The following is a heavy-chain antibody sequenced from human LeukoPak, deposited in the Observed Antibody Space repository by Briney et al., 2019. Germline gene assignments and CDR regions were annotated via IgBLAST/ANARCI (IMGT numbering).Heavy chain of an antibody. D-gene: IGHD2-2*01. J-gene: IGHJ5*02. CDR3: ARSGYCSSTSCYHNWFDP. V-gene: IGHV1-2*02. Sequence: ASVKVSCKASGYTFTGYYMHWVRQAPGQGLERMGWINPNSGGTNYAQKFQGRVTMTRDTSISTAYMELSRLRSDDTAVYYCARSGYCSSTSCYHNWFDPWGQGTLVTVSS. CDR2: INPNSGGT. CDR1: GYTFTGYY.